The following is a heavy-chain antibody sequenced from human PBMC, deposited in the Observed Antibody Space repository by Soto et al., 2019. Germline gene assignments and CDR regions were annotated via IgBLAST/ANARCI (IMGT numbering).Heavy chain of an antibody. CDR2: INPNSGGT. Sequence: QVQLVQSGAEVKKPGASVKVSCKASGYTFTGYYMHWVRQAPGQGLEWMGWINPNSGGTNYAQKFQGWVTMTRDTSISTAYMELGRLRSDDMAVYYCARNYDSSGYYPYYFDYWGQGTLVTVSS. J-gene: IGHJ4*02. CDR3: ARNYDSSGYYPYYFDY. V-gene: IGHV1-2*04. D-gene: IGHD3-22*01. CDR1: GYTFTGYY.